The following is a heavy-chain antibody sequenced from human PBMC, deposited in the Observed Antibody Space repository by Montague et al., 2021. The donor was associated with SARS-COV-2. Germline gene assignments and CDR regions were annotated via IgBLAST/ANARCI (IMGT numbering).Heavy chain of an antibody. D-gene: IGHD4-11*01. CDR3: ARDDYTPGDYYYYCGMDV. V-gene: IGHV4-38-2*02. CDR2: IYHSGST. J-gene: IGHJ6*02. CDR1: GYSISSGYY. Sequence: SETLSLTCTVSGYSISSGYYWCWILQPPGKGLEWIRSIYHSGSTXXNPSLKSRVTISVDTSKNQFSLMLSSVTAADTAVYYCARDDYTPGDYYYYCGMDVWGPGTPVPVSS.